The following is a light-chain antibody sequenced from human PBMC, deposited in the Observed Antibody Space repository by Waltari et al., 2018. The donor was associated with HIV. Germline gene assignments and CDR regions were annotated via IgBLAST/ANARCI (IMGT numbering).Light chain of an antibody. J-gene: IGLJ7*01. CDR3: HVWNSTSDLGV. Sequence: SSVLTQPPSVSVAPGQTARIPCGGPNIGSKSVHWYQQRPGQAPVLVAYDDRVRPSVITDRCSGSNSGNTATLTSSRGEAGDEADYYCHVWNSTSDLGVFGGGTQLTVL. V-gene: IGLV3-21*02. CDR2: DDR. CDR1: NIGSKS.